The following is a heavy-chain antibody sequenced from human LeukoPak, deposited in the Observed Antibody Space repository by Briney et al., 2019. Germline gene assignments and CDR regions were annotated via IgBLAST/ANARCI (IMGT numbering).Heavy chain of an antibody. CDR2: IKQDGSEK. V-gene: IGHV3-7*01. CDR1: GFTFSNYW. CDR3: ARGSGPADSSSWYHYYYYYGMDV. J-gene: IGHJ6*02. D-gene: IGHD6-13*01. Sequence: AGGSLRLSCAASGFTFSNYWMNWVRQAPGKGLEWVANIKQDGSEKHYVGSVKGRFTISRDNAKNSLFLQMNSLRAEDTAVYYCARGSGPADSSSWYHYYYYYGMDVWGQGTTVTVSS.